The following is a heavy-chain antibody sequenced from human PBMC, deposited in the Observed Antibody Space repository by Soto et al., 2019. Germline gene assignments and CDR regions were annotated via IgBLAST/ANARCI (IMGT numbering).Heavy chain of an antibody. J-gene: IGHJ5*02. D-gene: IGHD3-22*01. V-gene: IGHV4-39*01. Sequence: QLLLQESGPGLVKPSETLSLTCTVSGGSILDSTYYWAWIRQSPGKGLEWIGTIFYSGGTFYTPSLNSRVTKSADTSNNQFSLKLSSVTAADTAVYYCARQASGYYYGWFDPWGQGTLVTVSS. CDR1: GGSILDSTYY. CDR2: IFYSGGT. CDR3: ARQASGYYYGWFDP.